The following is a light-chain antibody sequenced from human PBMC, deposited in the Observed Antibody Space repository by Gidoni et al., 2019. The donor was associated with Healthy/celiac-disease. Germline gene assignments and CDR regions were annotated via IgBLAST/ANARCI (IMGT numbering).Light chain of an antibody. CDR1: SSHVGGYNY. CDR2: EVS. J-gene: IGLJ2*01. V-gene: IGLV2-14*01. Sequence: QSALTQPASVSGSPGQSITISCTGTSSHVGGYNYVSWYQQHPGKAPKLMIYEVSNRPSGVSNRFSGSKSGNTASLTISGLQAEDEADYYCSSYTSSSTVVVFGGGTKLTVL. CDR3: SSYTSSSTVVV.